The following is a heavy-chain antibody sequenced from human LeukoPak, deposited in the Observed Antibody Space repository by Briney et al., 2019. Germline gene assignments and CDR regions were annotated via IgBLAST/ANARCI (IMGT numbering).Heavy chain of an antibody. CDR1: GFTFSSYA. CDR3: AKVPRYDILTGCWFDY. J-gene: IGHJ4*02. D-gene: IGHD3-9*01. V-gene: IGHV3-23*01. Sequence: GGSLRLSCAAAGFTFSSYAMSWVRQAPRKGLEWVSAISGGGGSTYYADSVKGRLTISRDNSKNTLYLQMNSLRAEDTAVYYCAKVPRYDILTGCWFDYWGQGTLVTVSS. CDR2: ISGGGGST.